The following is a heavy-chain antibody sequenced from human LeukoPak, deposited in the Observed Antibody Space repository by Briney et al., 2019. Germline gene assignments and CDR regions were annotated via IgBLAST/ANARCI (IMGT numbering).Heavy chain of an antibody. CDR1: GFTFRTYN. CDR3: ARADWDTAMIDY. CDR2: ITSGGTTI. D-gene: IGHD5-18*01. V-gene: IGHV3-48*01. Sequence: GGSLRLSCAASGFTFRTYNMNWVRQAPGKGLEWVSYITSGGTTIYYADSVKGRFTISRDNAKNSLYLQMNSLRAEDTAVYYCARADWDTAMIDYWGQGTLVTVSS. J-gene: IGHJ4*02.